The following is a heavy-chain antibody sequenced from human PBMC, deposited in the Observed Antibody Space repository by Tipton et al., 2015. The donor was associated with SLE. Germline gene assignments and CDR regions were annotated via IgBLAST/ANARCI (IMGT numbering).Heavy chain of an antibody. CDR3: ARRPPNDYGGHFDY. CDR2: IYYSGST. V-gene: IGHV4-38-2*01. Sequence: TLSLTCAVSGYSISSGYYWGWIRQPPGKGLEWIGSIYYSGSTYYNPSLKSRVTISVDTSKNQFSLKLSSVTAADTAVYYCARRPPNDYGGHFDYWGQGTLITVSS. D-gene: IGHD4-23*01. J-gene: IGHJ4*02. CDR1: GYSISSGYY.